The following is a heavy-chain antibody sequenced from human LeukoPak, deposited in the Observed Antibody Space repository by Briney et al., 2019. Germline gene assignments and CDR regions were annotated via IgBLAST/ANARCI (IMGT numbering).Heavy chain of an antibody. Sequence: SETLSLTCAVYGGSFSGYYWSWIRQPPGKGLEWIGEINHSGSTNYNPSLKRRVTISLDTSKNQFSLKLSSVTAADTAVYYCARHIRSGWLQGRWFDPWGQGTLVTVSS. CDR2: INHSGST. V-gene: IGHV4-34*01. CDR3: ARHIRSGWLQGRWFDP. D-gene: IGHD1-26*01. CDR1: GGSFSGYY. J-gene: IGHJ5*02.